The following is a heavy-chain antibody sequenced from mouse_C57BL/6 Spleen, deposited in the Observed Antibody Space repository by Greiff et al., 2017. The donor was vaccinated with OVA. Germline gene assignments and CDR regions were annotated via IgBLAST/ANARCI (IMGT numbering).Heavy chain of an antibody. CDR3: ASSSITTVVPYAMDY. CDR1: GFSLTSYG. D-gene: IGHD1-1*01. J-gene: IGHJ4*01. CDR2: IWSGGST. Sequence: VQGVESGPGLVQPSQSLSITCTVSGFSLTSYGVHWVRQSPGKGLEWLGVIWSGGSTDYNAAFISRLSISKDNSKSQVFFKMNSLQADDTAIYYCASSSITTVVPYAMDYWGQGTSVTVSS. V-gene: IGHV2-2*01.